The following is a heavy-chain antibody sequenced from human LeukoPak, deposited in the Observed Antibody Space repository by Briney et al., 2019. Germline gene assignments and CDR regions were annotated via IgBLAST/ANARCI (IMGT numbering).Heavy chain of an antibody. CDR1: GGSISSGGYY. D-gene: IGHD6-13*01. Sequence: SETLSLTCTVSGGSISSGGYYWSWIRQHPGKGLEWIGYIYYSGSTYYNPSLKSRVTISVDTSKNQFSLKLSSVTAADTAVYYCAKGSSWWYNWFDPWGQGTLVTVSS. V-gene: IGHV4-31*03. J-gene: IGHJ5*02. CDR3: AKGSSWWYNWFDP. CDR2: IYYSGST.